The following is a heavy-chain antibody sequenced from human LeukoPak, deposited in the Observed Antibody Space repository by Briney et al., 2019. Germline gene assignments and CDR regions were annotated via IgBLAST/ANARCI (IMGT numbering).Heavy chain of an antibody. CDR3: ARADDSSGYYYYDFDY. CDR1: GGSISSYY. J-gene: IGHJ4*02. Sequence: SETLSLTCTVSGGSISSYYWSWIRQPPGKGLEWIGYIYYNGSTNYNPSLKSRVTISVDTSKNQFSLKLSSVTAADTAVYYCARADDSSGYYYYDFDYWGQGTLVTVSS. CDR2: IYYNGST. V-gene: IGHV4-59*01. D-gene: IGHD3-22*01.